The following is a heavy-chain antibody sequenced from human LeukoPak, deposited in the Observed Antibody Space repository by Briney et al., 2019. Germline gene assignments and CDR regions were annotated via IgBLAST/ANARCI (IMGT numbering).Heavy chain of an antibody. CDR3: ARDRPADFWSGYYTGLPYYFDY. Sequence: GGSLRLSCAASGFTFSSYWMSWVRQAPGKGREWVANIKQDGSEKYYVDSVKGRFTISRDNAKNSLYLQMDSLRAEDTAVYYCARDRPADFWSGYYTGLPYYFDYWGQGTLVTVSS. D-gene: IGHD3-3*01. V-gene: IGHV3-7*03. J-gene: IGHJ4*02. CDR1: GFTFSSYW. CDR2: IKQDGSEK.